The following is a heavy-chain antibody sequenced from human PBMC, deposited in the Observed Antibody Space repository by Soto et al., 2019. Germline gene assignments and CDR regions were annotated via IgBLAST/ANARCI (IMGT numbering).Heavy chain of an antibody. CDR2: IYYSGST. D-gene: IGHD2-15*01. J-gene: IGHJ3*02. V-gene: IGHV4-59*08. Sequence: SETLSLTCTVSGGSISSYYWSWIRQPPGKGLEWIGYIYYSGSTNYNPSLKSRVTISVDTSKNQFSPKLSSVTAADTAVYYCARRWEHCSGGSGYRTHAFDIWGQGTMVTVSS. CDR1: GGSISSYY. CDR3: ARRWEHCSGGSGYRTHAFDI.